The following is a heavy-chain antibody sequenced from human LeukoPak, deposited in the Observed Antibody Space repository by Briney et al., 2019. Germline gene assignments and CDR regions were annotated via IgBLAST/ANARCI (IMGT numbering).Heavy chain of an antibody. V-gene: IGHV3-21*05. J-gene: IGHJ4*02. CDR2: ISSSSSYI. D-gene: IGHD1-7*01. CDR3: ARESRLELGSYFDY. CDR1: GFTFSSYA. Sequence: GGSLRLSCAASGFTFSSYAMSWVRQAPGKGLEWVSYISSSSSYIYYADSVKGRFTISRDNAKNSLYLQMNSLRAEDTAVYYCARESRLELGSYFDYWGQGTLVTVSS.